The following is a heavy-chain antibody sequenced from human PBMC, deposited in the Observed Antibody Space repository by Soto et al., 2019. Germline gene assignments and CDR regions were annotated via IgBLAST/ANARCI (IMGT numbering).Heavy chain of an antibody. CDR2: ISAYNGKT. CDR3: ARGWRTLRYDSSGYPY. Sequence: ASVKVSCKASGYTFTSYGISWVRQAPGQGLEWMGWISAYNGKTNYTQKFQGWVTITRDTSISTAYMELSRLRSDDTAFFYCARGWRTLRYDSSGYPYWGQGTLVTVSS. V-gene: IGHV1-18*01. CDR1: GYTFTSYG. D-gene: IGHD3-22*01. J-gene: IGHJ4*02.